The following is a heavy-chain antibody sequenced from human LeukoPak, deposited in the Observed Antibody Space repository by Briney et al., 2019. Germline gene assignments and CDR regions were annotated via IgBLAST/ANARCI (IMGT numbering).Heavy chain of an antibody. CDR3: ARESAYNWNDDVGDGVFDGGSY. CDR1: GFTFSSYS. Sequence: GGSLRLSCAASGFTFSSYSMNWVRQAPGKGLEWVSSISSSSSYIYYADSVKGRFTISRDNAKNSLYLQMNSLRAEDTAVYYCARESAYNWNDDVGDGVFDGGSYWGQGTLVTVSS. D-gene: IGHD1-1*01. J-gene: IGHJ4*02. CDR2: ISSSSSYI. V-gene: IGHV3-21*01.